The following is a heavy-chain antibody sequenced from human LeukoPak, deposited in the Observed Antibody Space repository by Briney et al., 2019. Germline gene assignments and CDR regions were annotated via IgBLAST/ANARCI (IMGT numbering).Heavy chain of an antibody. CDR3: ARDWSAVTAPDYFDY. Sequence: GGSLRLSCVASGFTLSSFSFNWVRQAPGKGLEWISYISSTSTTIYYADSVQGRFTSSRDNAKNSLFLQMNSLTAEDTAVYFCARDWSAVTAPDYFDYWGQGTLVTVSS. CDR1: GFTLSSFS. D-gene: IGHD6-19*01. J-gene: IGHJ4*02. CDR2: ISSTSTTI. V-gene: IGHV3-48*04.